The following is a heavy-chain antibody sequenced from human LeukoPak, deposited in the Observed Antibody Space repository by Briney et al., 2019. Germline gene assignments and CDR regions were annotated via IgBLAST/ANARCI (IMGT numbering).Heavy chain of an antibody. CDR1: GFTFSSYS. D-gene: IGHD3-22*01. CDR2: ISSSSSTI. V-gene: IGHV3-48*02. J-gene: IGHJ4*02. CDR3: ARAYYESSGYYYQFDY. Sequence: GGPLRLSCAASGFTFSSYSMNWVRQAPGKGLEWVSYISSSSSTIYYADSVKGRFTISRDNAKNSLYLQMNSLRDEDTAVYYCARAYYESSGYYYQFDYWGQGTLVTVSS.